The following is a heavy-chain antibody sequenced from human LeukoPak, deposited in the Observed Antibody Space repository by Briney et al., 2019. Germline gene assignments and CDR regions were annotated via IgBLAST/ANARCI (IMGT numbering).Heavy chain of an antibody. V-gene: IGHV1-2*02. CDR3: AYSVYYYYPGDY. CDR2: INPNSGCT. CDR1: GYTFTGYY. D-gene: IGHD3-22*01. Sequence: ASVKVSCKASGYTFTGYYMHWVRQAPGQGLEWTGWINPNSGCTNYAQKFQGRVTMTRDTSISTAYMELSRLRSDDTAVYYCAYSVYYYYPGDYWGQGTLVTVSS. J-gene: IGHJ4*02.